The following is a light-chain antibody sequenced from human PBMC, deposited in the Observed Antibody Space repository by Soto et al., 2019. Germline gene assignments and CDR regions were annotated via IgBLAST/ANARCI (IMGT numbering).Light chain of an antibody. CDR3: QYYGTSPQT. Sequence: EIVMTQSPATLSVSPGERATLSCRASQSVSSNFAWYQQRPAQAPRLLIYGASSRATGIPDRFSGSGSGTDFTLTISRLEPEDFAVYYRQYYGTSPQTFGQGTKVDIK. J-gene: IGKJ1*01. CDR1: QSVSSN. V-gene: IGKV3-20*01. CDR2: GAS.